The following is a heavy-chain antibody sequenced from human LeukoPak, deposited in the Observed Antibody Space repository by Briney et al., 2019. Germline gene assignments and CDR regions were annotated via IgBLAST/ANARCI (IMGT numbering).Heavy chain of an antibody. V-gene: IGHV1-18*01. CDR2: ISAYNGNT. CDR3: ARDKCSSTSCYQGYNWFDP. CDR1: GYTFTSYD. J-gene: IGHJ5*02. D-gene: IGHD2-2*01. Sequence: ASVKVSCKASGYTFTSYDISWVRQAPGQGLEWMGWISAYNGNTNYAQKLQGRVTMTTDTSTSTAYMELRSLRSDDTAVYYCARDKCSSTSCYQGYNWFDPWGQGTLVTVSS.